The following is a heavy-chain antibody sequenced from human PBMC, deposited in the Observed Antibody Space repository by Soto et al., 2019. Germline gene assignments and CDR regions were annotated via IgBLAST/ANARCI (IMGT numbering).Heavy chain of an antibody. J-gene: IGHJ3*01. V-gene: IGHV3-21*01. CDR3: ARYDAFKAFDL. CDR1: GFTFNSYI. CDR2: ISSGSVYI. Sequence: GGSLRLSCAASGFTFNSYIVNWVRQSPGKGLEWVASISSGSVYIDFADSVKGRFTISRDDVTNSVSLQMDSLRVEDTGIYYCARYDAFKAFDLWGQGTMVTVSS. D-gene: IGHD1-1*01.